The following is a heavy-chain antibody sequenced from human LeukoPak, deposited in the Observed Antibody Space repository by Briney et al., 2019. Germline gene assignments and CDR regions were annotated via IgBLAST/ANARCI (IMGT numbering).Heavy chain of an antibody. V-gene: IGHV3-23*01. D-gene: IGHD3-10*01. J-gene: IGHJ5*02. Sequence: GGSLRLSCAASGFAFSSHAMCWVRQAPGSGLEWVSSIDISGDNAHYADSVKGRFTISRDNSKNTLYLQMNSLRAEDTAVYYCAKGLLWFGELGPYNWFDPWGQGTLVTVSS. CDR3: AKGLLWFGELGPYNWFDP. CDR2: IDISGDNA. CDR1: GFAFSSHA.